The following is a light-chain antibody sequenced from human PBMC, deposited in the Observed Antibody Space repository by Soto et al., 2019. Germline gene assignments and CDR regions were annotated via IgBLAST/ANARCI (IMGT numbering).Light chain of an antibody. Sequence: EIVLTQSPGTLSLSPGERATLSCRASQSISGNYVAWYQQKPGQAPRLVIYAASSRATGIPDRFSGSGSGTDFTLTISRLEPEDFAVYYCQQYGASPRETFGQGTKVEIK. J-gene: IGKJ1*01. CDR1: QSISGNY. CDR3: QQYGASPRET. CDR2: AAS. V-gene: IGKV3-20*01.